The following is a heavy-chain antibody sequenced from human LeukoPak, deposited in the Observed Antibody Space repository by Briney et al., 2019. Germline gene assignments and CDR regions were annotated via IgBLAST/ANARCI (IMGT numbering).Heavy chain of an antibody. J-gene: IGHJ4*02. Sequence: GGSLRLSCAASGFTFSSYSMNWVRQAPGKGLEWVSSISSSSSYIYYADSVKGRFTISRDNAKNSLYLQMNSLGAEDTAVYYCARARKLTTVTTFSYFDYWGQGTLVTVSS. V-gene: IGHV3-21*01. CDR2: ISSSSSYI. CDR3: ARARKLTTVTTFSYFDY. CDR1: GFTFSSYS. D-gene: IGHD4-11*01.